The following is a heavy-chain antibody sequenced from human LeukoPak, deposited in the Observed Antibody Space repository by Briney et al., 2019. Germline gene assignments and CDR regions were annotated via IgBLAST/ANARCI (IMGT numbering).Heavy chain of an antibody. CDR2: IIPIFGTA. Sequence: SVKVSCKASGGTFSSYAISWVRQAPGQGLDWMGGIIPIFGTANYAQKFQGRVTITTDESTSTAYMELSSLRSEDTAVYYCARGAPTRSGFDYWGQGTLVTVSS. CDR1: GGTFSSYA. V-gene: IGHV1-69*05. J-gene: IGHJ4*02. CDR3: ARGAPTRSGFDY.